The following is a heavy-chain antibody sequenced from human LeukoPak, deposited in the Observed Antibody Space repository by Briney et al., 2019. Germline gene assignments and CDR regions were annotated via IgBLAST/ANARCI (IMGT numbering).Heavy chain of an antibody. Sequence: SGPTLVKPTQTLTLTCTFSGFSLSTSGVGVGWIRQPPGKALECLALIYWNDDKRYSPFLARRLTITKDTSKNQVVLTMTYMDPVDTATYFCAHMGRERYCSSTSCLGYFDYWGQGTLVTVSS. V-gene: IGHV2-5*01. J-gene: IGHJ4*02. CDR2: IYWNDDK. CDR1: GFSLSTSGVG. D-gene: IGHD2-2*01. CDR3: AHMGRERYCSSTSCLGYFDY.